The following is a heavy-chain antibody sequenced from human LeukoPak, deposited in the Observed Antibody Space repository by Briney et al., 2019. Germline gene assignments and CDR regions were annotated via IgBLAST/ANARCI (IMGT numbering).Heavy chain of an antibody. CDR3: AKDDDWGRYKH. D-gene: IGHD3-16*01. CDR2: ISPSGGIT. V-gene: IGHV3-23*01. CDR1: GITFSSHG. J-gene: IGHJ1*01. Sequence: PGGSLRLSCAASGITFSSHGMNWVRQAPGKGLEWVSGISPSGGITYYTDSVKGRFTISRDNSKNTQSLQMNSLRAEDTAMYYCAKDDDWGRYKHWGQGTLVTVSS.